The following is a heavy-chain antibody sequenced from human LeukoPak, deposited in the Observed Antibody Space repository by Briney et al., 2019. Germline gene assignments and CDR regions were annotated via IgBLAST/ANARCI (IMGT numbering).Heavy chain of an antibody. CDR3: ARPGSVGATRNFDY. J-gene: IGHJ4*02. D-gene: IGHD1-26*01. Sequence: SETLSLTCAVYGGSFSGYYWSWIRQPPGKGLEWIGEINHSGSTNYNPSLKSRVTISVDTSKNQFSLKLSSVTAADTAVYYCARPGSVGATRNFDYWGQGTLVTVSS. V-gene: IGHV4-34*01. CDR1: GGSFSGYY. CDR2: INHSGST.